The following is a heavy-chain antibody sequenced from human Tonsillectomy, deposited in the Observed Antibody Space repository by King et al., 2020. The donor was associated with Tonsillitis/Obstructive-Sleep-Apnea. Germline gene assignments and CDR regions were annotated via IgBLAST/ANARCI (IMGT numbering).Heavy chain of an antibody. D-gene: IGHD3-10*01. CDR1: GGSFSGYY. J-gene: IGHJ6*03. Sequence: VQLQQWGAGLLKPSETLSLTCAVYGGSFSGYYWSWIRQPPGKGLEWIGAINHYGSTNYNPSLKSRVTISLDTSKNQFSLKLSSVTAADTAVYYCAGGSPLSRVRGGIYQYYYMDVWGKGTTVTVSS. V-gene: IGHV4-34*01. CDR3: AGGSPLSRVRGGIYQYYYMDV. CDR2: INHYGST.